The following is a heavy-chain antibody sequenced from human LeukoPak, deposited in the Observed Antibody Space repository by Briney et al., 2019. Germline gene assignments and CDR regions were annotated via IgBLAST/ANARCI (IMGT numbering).Heavy chain of an antibody. Sequence: KPSETLSLTCTVSGGSISSSSYYWGWIRQPPGKGLEWIGSIYYSGSTYYNPSLKSRVTISVDTSKNQFSLKLSSVTAADTAVYYCARPRHSGYDFGFDYWGQGTLVTVSS. CDR1: GGSISSSSYY. D-gene: IGHD5-12*01. CDR2: IYYSGST. CDR3: ARPRHSGYDFGFDY. J-gene: IGHJ4*02. V-gene: IGHV4-39*01.